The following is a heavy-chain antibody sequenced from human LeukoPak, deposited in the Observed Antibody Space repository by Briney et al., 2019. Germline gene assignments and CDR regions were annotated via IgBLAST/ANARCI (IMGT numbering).Heavy chain of an antibody. CDR3: ARSGPLLRYFDWPDDAFDI. J-gene: IGHJ3*02. CDR1: GYTFTSYA. D-gene: IGHD3-9*01. Sequence: ASVKVSCKASGYTFTSYAMHWVRQAPGQRLEWMGWINAGNGNTKYSQKFQGRVTITRDTSASTAYMELSSLRSEDTAVYYCARSGPLLRYFDWPDDAFDIWGQGTMVTVSS. CDR2: INAGNGNT. V-gene: IGHV1-3*01.